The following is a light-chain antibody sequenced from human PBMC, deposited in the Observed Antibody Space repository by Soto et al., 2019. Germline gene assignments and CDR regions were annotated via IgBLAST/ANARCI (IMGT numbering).Light chain of an antibody. CDR1: SSDVGGYNY. CDR3: SSYTSTSTRV. CDR2: DVS. Sequence: QSALTQPASVSGSPGQSITISCTGTSSDVGGYNYVSWYQQHPGRAPKLMIYDVSNRPSGVSDRFSGSKSGNTASLTISGIKDEDEADSYCSSYTSTSTRVFGTGTKLTVL. V-gene: IGLV2-14*01. J-gene: IGLJ1*01.